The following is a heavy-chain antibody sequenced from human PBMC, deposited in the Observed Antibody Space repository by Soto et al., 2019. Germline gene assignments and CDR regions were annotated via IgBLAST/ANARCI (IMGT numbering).Heavy chain of an antibody. CDR1: GLTFSSYA. Sequence: GGSMRLSCAASGLTFSSYAMSWVRQAPGKGLEWVSAISGSGGSTYYADSVKGRFTISRDNSKNTLYLQMNSLRAEDTAVYYCAKDMHYDFWSGYYRPLDYWGQGTLVTVSS. V-gene: IGHV3-23*01. CDR3: AKDMHYDFWSGYYRPLDY. J-gene: IGHJ4*02. CDR2: ISGSGGST. D-gene: IGHD3-3*01.